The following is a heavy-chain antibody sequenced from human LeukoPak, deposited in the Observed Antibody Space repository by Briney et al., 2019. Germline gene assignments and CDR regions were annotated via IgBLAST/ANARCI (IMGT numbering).Heavy chain of an antibody. CDR2: ISADNGNT. V-gene: IGHV1-18*01. D-gene: IGHD3-10*01. CDR1: GYTFTSYG. J-gene: IGHJ4*02. CDR3: ARRFGSSLDH. Sequence: ASVKVSCKASGYTFTSYGISWVRQAPGQGLEWMGWISADNGNTEYAQEFQGRVTMTTDTSTSTVYVELRSLRSDDTAVYYCARRFGSSLDHWGQGTLVTASS.